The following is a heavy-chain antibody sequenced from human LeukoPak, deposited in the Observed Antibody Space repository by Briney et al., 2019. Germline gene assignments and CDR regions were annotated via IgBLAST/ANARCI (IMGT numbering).Heavy chain of an antibody. Sequence: ASVKASCKASGYTFTSYGISWVRQAPGQGLEWMGWISAYNGNTNYAQKLQGRVTMTTDTSTSTAYMELRSLRSDDSAVYYCARVGGIVTFGGVIVAYYFDYWGQGTLVTVSS. J-gene: IGHJ4*02. CDR1: GYTFTSYG. V-gene: IGHV1-18*01. D-gene: IGHD3-16*02. CDR3: ARVGGIVTFGGVIVAYYFDY. CDR2: ISAYNGNT.